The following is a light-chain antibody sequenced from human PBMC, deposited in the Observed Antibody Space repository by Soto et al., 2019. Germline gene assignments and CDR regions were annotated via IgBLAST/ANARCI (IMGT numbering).Light chain of an antibody. CDR3: QQYNSYSSLT. Sequence: DIQMTQSPSSLSASVGVRFTITCLASKSISSWLAWYQQKPWKAPKLLIYKASSLESGVPSRFSGSGSGTEFTLTISSLQHDDFANYYCQQYNSYSSLTFGGGTKVDIK. CDR1: KSISSW. J-gene: IGKJ4*01. V-gene: IGKV1-5*03. CDR2: KAS.